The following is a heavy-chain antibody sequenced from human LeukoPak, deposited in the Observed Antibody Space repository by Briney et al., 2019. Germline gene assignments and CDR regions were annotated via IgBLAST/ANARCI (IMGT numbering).Heavy chain of an antibody. CDR1: GDSISSGDYY. D-gene: IGHD3-10*01. Sequence: SETLSLTCTVSGDSISSGDYYWSWIRQPAGKGLEWIGRISSSGSTNYNPSLKSRVTVSVDTSKNQFSLKLSSVTAADTAVYYCARDHYGSGSTDIYYFDYWGQGTLVTVSS. CDR2: ISSSGST. J-gene: IGHJ4*02. V-gene: IGHV4-61*02. CDR3: ARDHYGSGSTDIYYFDY.